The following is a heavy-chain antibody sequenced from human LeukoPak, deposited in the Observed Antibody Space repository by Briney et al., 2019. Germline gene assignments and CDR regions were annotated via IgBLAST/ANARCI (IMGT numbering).Heavy chain of an antibody. CDR3: ARERITMIVVVIHNWLDP. V-gene: IGHV3-64*01. CDR2: ISSNGGST. CDR1: GFTFSSYA. Sequence: GGSLRLSCAASGFTFSSYAMHWVRQAPGKGLEYVSAISSNGGSTYYANSVKGGFTISRDNSKNTLYLQMGSLRAEDMAVYYCARERITMIVVVIHNWLDPWGQGTLVTVSS. D-gene: IGHD3-22*01. J-gene: IGHJ5*02.